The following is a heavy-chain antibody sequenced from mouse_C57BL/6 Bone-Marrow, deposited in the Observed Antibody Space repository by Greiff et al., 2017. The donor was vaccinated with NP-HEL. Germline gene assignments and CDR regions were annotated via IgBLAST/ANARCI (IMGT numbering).Heavy chain of an antibody. CDR3: ASIYYGYDGYYFDY. V-gene: IGHV1-63*01. CDR1: GYTFTNYW. D-gene: IGHD2-2*01. CDR2: IYPGGGYT. Sequence: VQLQQSGAELVRPGTSVKMSCKASGYTFTNYWIGWAKQRPGHGLEWIGDIYPGGGYTNYNEKFKGKATLTADKSSSTAYMQFSSLTSEDSAIYYCASIYYGYDGYYFDYWGQGTTLTVSS. J-gene: IGHJ2*01.